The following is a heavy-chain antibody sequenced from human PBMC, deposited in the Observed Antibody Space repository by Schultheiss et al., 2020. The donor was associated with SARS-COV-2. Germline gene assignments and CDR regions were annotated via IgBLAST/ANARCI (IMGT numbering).Heavy chain of an antibody. V-gene: IGHV3-23*01. CDR2: ISGSGGST. Sequence: GGSLRLSCVASGFTVSCIYMSWVRQAPGKGLEWVSAISGSGGSTYYADSVKGRFTISRDNSKNTLYLQMNSLRAEDTAVYYCAKSGSSGWRNWFDPWGQGTLVTVSS. J-gene: IGHJ5*02. CDR3: AKSGSSGWRNWFDP. CDR1: GFTVSCIY. D-gene: IGHD6-19*01.